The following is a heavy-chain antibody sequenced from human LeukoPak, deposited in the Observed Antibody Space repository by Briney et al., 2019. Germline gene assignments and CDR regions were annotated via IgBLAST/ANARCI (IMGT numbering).Heavy chain of an antibody. CDR1: GFTFSSYS. CDR2: ISSSSSYI. V-gene: IGHV3-21*01. D-gene: IGHD1-1*01. CDR3: ARESMTGIDY. Sequence: PGGSLRLSCAASGFTFSSYSMNWVRQAPVKGLEWVSSISSSSSYIYYADSVKGRFTFSRDNAKNSLYLQMNSLRAEDTAVYYCARESMTGIDYWGQGTLVTVSS. J-gene: IGHJ4*02.